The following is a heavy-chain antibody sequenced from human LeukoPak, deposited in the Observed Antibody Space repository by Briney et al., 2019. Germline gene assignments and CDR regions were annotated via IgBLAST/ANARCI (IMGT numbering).Heavy chain of an antibody. CDR3: ARIRLVREGTYYFDY. Sequence: SGPTLVNPTQTLTLTCTFSGFSLSTSGMSVSWIRQPPGKALEWLARIDWDDDKYYSTSLTTRLTISKDTSKNQVVLTMTNMDPVDTATYYCARIRLVREGTYYFDYWGQGTLVTVSS. D-gene: IGHD1-26*01. V-gene: IGHV2-70*11. J-gene: IGHJ4*02. CDR2: IDWDDDK. CDR1: GFSLSTSGMS.